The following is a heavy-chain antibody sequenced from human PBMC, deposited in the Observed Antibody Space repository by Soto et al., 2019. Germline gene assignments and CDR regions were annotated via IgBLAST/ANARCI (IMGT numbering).Heavy chain of an antibody. CDR3: AKMGHEWFGQLSIWLDP. CDR2: MNPNSGNT. CDR1: GYTFTNYD. D-gene: IGHD3-10*01. J-gene: IGHJ5*02. V-gene: IGHV1-8*01. Sequence: ASVKVSCKASGYTFTNYDIHWVRQASGQGLEWMGWMNPNSGNTGYAQKFQGRVTMTRDTSISTAYMELSSLTSEDTAVYYCAKMGHEWFGQLSIWLDPWGQGTLVTVSS.